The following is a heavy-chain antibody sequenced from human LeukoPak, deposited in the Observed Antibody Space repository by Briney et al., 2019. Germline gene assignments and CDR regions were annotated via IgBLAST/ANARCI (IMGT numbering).Heavy chain of an antibody. CDR1: GGSISNY. J-gene: IGHJ4*02. CDR3: ARLGYPDPDY. CDR2: VYSTGST. Sequence: SGTLSLTCNVSGGSISNYWTWIRQPPGKGLEWIGYVYSTGSTNYNPSLKSRVTISVDTSKNQFSLKLSSVTAADTAVYYCARLGYPDPDYWGQGTLVTVSS. V-gene: IGHV4-59*08. D-gene: IGHD5-12*01.